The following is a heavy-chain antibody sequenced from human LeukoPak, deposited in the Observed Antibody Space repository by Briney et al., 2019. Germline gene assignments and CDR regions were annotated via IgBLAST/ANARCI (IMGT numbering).Heavy chain of an antibody. D-gene: IGHD2-21*02. CDR2: MNPNSGNT. V-gene: IGHV1-8*01. CDR1: GYTFTSYD. J-gene: IGHJ4*02. CDR3: ARDQGEYCGDDCYSYGPTHLFDY. Sequence: ASVKVSCKASGYTFTSYDINWVRQATGQGLEWMGWMNPNSGNTGYAQKFQGRVTMTRDTSTSTVYMELSSLRSEDTAVYYCARDQGEYCGDDCYSYGPTHLFDYWGQGTLVTVSS.